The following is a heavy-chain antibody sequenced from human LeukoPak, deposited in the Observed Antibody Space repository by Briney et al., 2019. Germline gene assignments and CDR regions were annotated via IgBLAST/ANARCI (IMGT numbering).Heavy chain of an antibody. J-gene: IGHJ4*02. Sequence: GGSLRLSCAASGFTFSSYWMSWVRQAPGKGLEWVANIKQDGSEKYYVDSVKGRFTISRDNAKNSLYLQMNSLRAEDTAVYYCARTTGAVAGDFDYWGQGTLVTVSS. D-gene: IGHD6-19*01. CDR2: IKQDGSEK. CDR1: GFTFSSYW. CDR3: ARTTGAVAGDFDY. V-gene: IGHV3-7*03.